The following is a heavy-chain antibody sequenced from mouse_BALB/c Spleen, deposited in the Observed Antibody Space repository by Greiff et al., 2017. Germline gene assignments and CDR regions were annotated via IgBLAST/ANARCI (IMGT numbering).Heavy chain of an antibody. J-gene: IGHJ3*01. CDR1: GFTFSSYA. Sequence: DVQLQESGGGLVKPGGSLKLSCAASGFTFSSYAMSWVRQTPEKRLEWVASISSGGSTYYPDSVKGRFTISRDNARNILYLQMSSLRSEDTAMYYCADDGYYRFAYWGQGTLVTVSA. V-gene: IGHV5-6-5*01. CDR2: ISSGGST. CDR3: ADDGYYRFAY. D-gene: IGHD2-3*01.